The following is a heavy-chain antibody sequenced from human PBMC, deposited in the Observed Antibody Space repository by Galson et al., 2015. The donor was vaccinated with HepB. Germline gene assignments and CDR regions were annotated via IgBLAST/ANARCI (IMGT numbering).Heavy chain of an antibody. CDR2: IGSKAYGGTT. CDR3: TRDDYVWGSYRYSYYGMDV. J-gene: IGHJ6*02. D-gene: IGHD3-16*02. Sequence: SLRLSCACSGFTFGDYAMNWFRQAPGKGLEWVGFIGSKAYGGTTEYAASVKGRFTISRDDSKSIAYLQMNSLKTEDTAVYYCTRDDYVWGSYRYSYYGMDVWGQGTTVTVSS. V-gene: IGHV3-49*03. CDR1: GFTFGDYA.